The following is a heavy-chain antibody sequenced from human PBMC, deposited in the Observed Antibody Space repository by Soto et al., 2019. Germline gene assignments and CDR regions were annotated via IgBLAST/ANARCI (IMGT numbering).Heavy chain of an antibody. CDR3: AKDISSWAGAGRFDY. J-gene: IGHJ4*02. Sequence: EVQLLESGGALVQPGGSLRLSCAASGFSFNNYAMTWVRQAPGKGLECVSVISSTGDSTFYADSVKGRFTISRDTSKNTLYLQMNSLRAEDSAIYYCAKDISSWAGAGRFDYWGQGTLVTVSS. CDR1: GFSFNNYA. V-gene: IGHV3-23*01. D-gene: IGHD6-19*01. CDR2: ISSTGDST.